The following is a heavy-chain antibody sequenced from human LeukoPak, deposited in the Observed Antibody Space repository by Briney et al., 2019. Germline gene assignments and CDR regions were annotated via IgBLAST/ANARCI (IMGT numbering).Heavy chain of an antibody. CDR3: ARGRPVVTAIPYAFYFDY. V-gene: IGHV4-34*01. Sequence: PSETLSLTCAVYGGSLSGYYWSWLRQPPGKGLEWLGEINHSGSTNYNPSLKSRVTISVDTSKNQFSLKLSSVTAADTAVYYCARGRPVVTAIPYAFYFDYWGQGTLVTVSS. J-gene: IGHJ4*02. D-gene: IGHD2-21*02. CDR2: INHSGST. CDR1: GGSLSGYY.